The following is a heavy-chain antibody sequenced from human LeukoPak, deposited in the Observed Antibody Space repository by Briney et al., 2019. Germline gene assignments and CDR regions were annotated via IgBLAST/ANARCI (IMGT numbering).Heavy chain of an antibody. V-gene: IGHV4-59*01. CDR1: GGSISSYY. D-gene: IGHD6-25*01. CDR2: IYYSGST. J-gene: IGHJ4*02. CDR3: ARQAAAEEYYFDY. Sequence: PSETLSLTCTVSGGSISSYYWSWIRQPPGKGLEWIGYIYYSGSTNYNPSLKSRVTISVDTSKNQFSLKLSSVTAADTAVYYCARQAAAEEYYFDYWGQGTLVTVSS.